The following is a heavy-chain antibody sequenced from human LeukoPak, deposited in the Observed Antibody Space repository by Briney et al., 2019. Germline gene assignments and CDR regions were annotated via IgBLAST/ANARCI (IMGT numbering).Heavy chain of an antibody. V-gene: IGHV5-51*01. J-gene: IGHJ3*01. Sequence: GESLKISCKGSGHTFSISWIGWVRQRPGEGLEWMGIIYVGDSDTRYNPSFQGQVTISADRSTSTAYLQWSSLKSSDTAIYYCTRCGHYDAYRVWGQGTLVSVSS. CDR1: GHTFSISW. CDR3: TRCGHYDAYRV. CDR2: IYVGDSDT. D-gene: IGHD2-21*02.